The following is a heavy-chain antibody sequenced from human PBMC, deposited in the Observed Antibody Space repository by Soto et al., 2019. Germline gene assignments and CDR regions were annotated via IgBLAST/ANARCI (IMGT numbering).Heavy chain of an antibody. Sequence: QVRLQESGPGLVKPSETLSLTCTVSGASISRYYWSWIRQSPGKGLEWIGYLYNTGSTIYNPSLTSPATISVDTSKNLFSLKINSVTAADTAVYSCARALWGYSVVDCYPLDVWGHVTTVTVSS. J-gene: IGHJ6*02. CDR2: LYNTGST. CDR1: GASISRYY. CDR3: ARALWGYSVVDCYPLDV. D-gene: IGHD2-21*02. V-gene: IGHV4-59*01.